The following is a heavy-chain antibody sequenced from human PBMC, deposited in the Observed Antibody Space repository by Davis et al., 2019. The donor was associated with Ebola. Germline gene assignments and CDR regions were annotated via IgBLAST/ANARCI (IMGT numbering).Heavy chain of an antibody. Sequence: ASVKVSCKASGYTFTSYGISWVRQAPGQGLEWMGWISAYNGNTNYAQKLQGRVTMTTGTSTSTAYMELRSLRSDDTAVYYCARALWFGELSILRMGFDPWGQGTLVTVSS. CDR2: ISAYNGNT. D-gene: IGHD3-10*01. CDR3: ARALWFGELSILRMGFDP. J-gene: IGHJ5*02. CDR1: GYTFTSYG. V-gene: IGHV1-18*01.